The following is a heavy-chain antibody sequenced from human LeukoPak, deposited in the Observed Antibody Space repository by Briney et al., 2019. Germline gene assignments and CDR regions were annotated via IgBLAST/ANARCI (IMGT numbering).Heavy chain of an antibody. CDR2: IKQDGSDK. Sequence: PGGSLRLSCEASGFSFSSNWMSWVRQAPGKGLEWEAFIKQDGSDKYYVESVKGRFTIPRDNAKNSLFLQMNSLRADDTAVYYCARGNGVGVWGRGTTVTVSS. J-gene: IGHJ6*02. CDR3: ARGNGVGV. V-gene: IGHV3-7*01. CDR1: GFSFSSNW.